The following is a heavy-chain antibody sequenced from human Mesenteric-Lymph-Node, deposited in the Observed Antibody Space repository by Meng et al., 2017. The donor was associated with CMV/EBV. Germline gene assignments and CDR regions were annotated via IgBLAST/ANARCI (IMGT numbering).Heavy chain of an antibody. CDR3: TTDRIAPGGPQFDY. Sequence: EVQLVESGGGLVKPGGSLRLSCVASGFTFSSHTMNWVRQVPGKGLEWLASMSGTNNYIYYSDSVKGRFTISRDNAKNSLYLQMNSLRTEDTAVYFCTTDRIAPGGPQFDYWGQGMLVTVSS. D-gene: IGHD6-13*01. CDR1: GFTFSSHT. CDR2: MSGTNNYI. V-gene: IGHV3-21*03. J-gene: IGHJ4*02.